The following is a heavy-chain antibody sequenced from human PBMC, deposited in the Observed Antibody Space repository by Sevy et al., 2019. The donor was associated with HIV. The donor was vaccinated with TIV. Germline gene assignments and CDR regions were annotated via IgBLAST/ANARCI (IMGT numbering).Heavy chain of an antibody. D-gene: IGHD6-19*01. Sequence: GGSLRLSCAASGFTFNTHAMHWVRQAPGKGLEWVALISYDGIIKYYADSVKGRLTISRDNSKNTLSLQMNSLRMEDTAVYYCAREGGYTSAWSSGNYWGQGTLVTVSS. CDR2: ISYDGIIK. CDR3: AREGGYTSAWSSGNY. J-gene: IGHJ4*02. V-gene: IGHV3-30*04. CDR1: GFTFNTHA.